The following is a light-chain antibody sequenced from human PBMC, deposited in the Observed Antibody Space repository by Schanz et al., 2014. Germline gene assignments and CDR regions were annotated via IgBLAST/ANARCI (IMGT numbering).Light chain of an antibody. CDR1: SSDVGGYNY. J-gene: IGLJ2*01. Sequence: QSALTQPASVSGSPGQSITISCTGTSSDVGGYNYVSWYQQHPGKAPKLMIYDVNNRPSGVSNRFSGSKSGNTASLTISGLQAEDEADYYCCSYADGSTLIFGGGTKLTVL. CDR3: CSYADGSTLI. V-gene: IGLV2-14*03. CDR2: DVN.